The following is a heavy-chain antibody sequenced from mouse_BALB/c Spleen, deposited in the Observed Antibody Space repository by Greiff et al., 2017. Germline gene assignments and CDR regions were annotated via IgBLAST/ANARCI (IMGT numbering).Heavy chain of an antibody. CDR2: ISYDGSN. J-gene: IGHJ2*01. V-gene: IGHV3-6*02. Sequence: ESGPGLVKPSQSLSLTCSVTGYSITSGYYWNWIRQFPGNKLEWMGYISYDGSNNYNPSLKNRISITRDTSKNQFFLKLNSVTTEDTATYYCARARNYRGQGTTLTVSS. CDR1: GYSITSGYY. CDR3: ARARNY.